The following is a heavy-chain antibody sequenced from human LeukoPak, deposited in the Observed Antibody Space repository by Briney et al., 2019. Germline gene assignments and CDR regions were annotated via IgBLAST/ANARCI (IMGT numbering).Heavy chain of an antibody. CDR3: ARVPTVTFFDY. V-gene: IGHV4-34*01. Sequence: SETLSLTCAVYGGSFSAYYWSCIRQSPGKGLEWIGEINHSGSTNYNPSLKSRVSMSTDTSKNQFSLKLSSVTAADTAVYYCARVPTVTFFDYWGQGTLVTVSS. D-gene: IGHD4-17*01. CDR2: INHSGST. J-gene: IGHJ4*02. CDR1: GGSFSAYY.